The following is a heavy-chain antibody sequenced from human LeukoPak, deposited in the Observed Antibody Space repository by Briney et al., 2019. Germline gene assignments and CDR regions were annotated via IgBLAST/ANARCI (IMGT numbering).Heavy chain of an antibody. CDR3: ARAPGSGWYERYVPDY. CDR1: GYTFTSYY. V-gene: IGHV1-46*01. CDR2: INPSGGST. Sequence: ASVKVSCKASGYTFTSYYMHWVRQAPGQGLEWMGIINPSGGSTSYAQKFQGRVTLTRDSSTSTVHMELSSLRSEDTAVYFCARAPGSGWYERYVPDYWGQGTLVTVSS. D-gene: IGHD6-19*01. J-gene: IGHJ4*02.